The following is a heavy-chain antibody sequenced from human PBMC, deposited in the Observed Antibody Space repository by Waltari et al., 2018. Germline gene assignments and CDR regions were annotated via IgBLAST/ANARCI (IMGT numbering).Heavy chain of an antibody. CDR1: GYTFTGHT. J-gene: IGHJ4*02. V-gene: IGHV1-2*02. CDR3: VRDPYYYETSGYLGY. D-gene: IGHD3-22*01. Sequence: QVQLVQSGAEVKKPGASVRVSCKASGYTFTGHTMHWVRQAPGQGLQWMGWIDPKNGGRKYAQRFKGRVTMTRDSSTNTVYMELTRLSSDDTGVYFCVRDPYYYETSGYLGYWGQGTLVTVSS. CDR2: IDPKNGGR.